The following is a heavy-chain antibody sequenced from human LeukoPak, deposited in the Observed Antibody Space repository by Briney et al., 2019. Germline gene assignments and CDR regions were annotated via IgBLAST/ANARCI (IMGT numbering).Heavy chain of an antibody. Sequence: ASVKVSCKASGYTFNSSYMHWVRQAPGQGLEWMGIINPSDDSTRYAQKFRGRVTMTKDTSTNTVYMHLSNLSSDDTAVYYCARAYYESSAYRHAVYFDYWGQGTLVTVSS. J-gene: IGHJ4*02. CDR2: INPSDDST. CDR3: ARAYYESSAYRHAVYFDY. V-gene: IGHV1-46*02. CDR1: GYTFNSSY. D-gene: IGHD3-22*01.